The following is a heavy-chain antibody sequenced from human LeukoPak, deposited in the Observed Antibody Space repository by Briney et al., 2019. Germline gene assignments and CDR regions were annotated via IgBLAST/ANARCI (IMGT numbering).Heavy chain of an antibody. Sequence: GASVKVSCKASGYTFTGYYIYWVRQAPGQGLEWMGGINPNSGDTKDAQNLQGRVTMTRDTSISTAYMELSGLRSDDTAVYYCARGGPDCGGGTCYRWFDPWGQGTLVTVSS. V-gene: IGHV1-2*02. CDR3: ARGGPDCGGGTCYRWFDP. CDR1: GYTFTGYY. J-gene: IGHJ5*02. CDR2: INPNSGDT. D-gene: IGHD2-15*01.